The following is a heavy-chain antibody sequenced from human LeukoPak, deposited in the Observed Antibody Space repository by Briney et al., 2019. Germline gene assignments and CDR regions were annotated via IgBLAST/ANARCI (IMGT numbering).Heavy chain of an antibody. V-gene: IGHV3-23*01. CDR3: AKRSGYTTGWFFDF. CDR1: RFSFSSYA. J-gene: IGHJ4*02. CDR2: ISGSGDNT. Sequence: GGSLKLSSAASRFSFSSYAMSWVRQAPGKGLEWVSSISGSGDNTYYAESVKGRFTISRDNSKNTLFLQMNSLRAEDTAVFYCAKRSGYTTGWFFDFWGQGTLVTVSS. D-gene: IGHD6-19*01.